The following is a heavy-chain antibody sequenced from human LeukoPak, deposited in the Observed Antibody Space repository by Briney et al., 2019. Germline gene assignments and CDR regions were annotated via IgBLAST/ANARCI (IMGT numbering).Heavy chain of an antibody. CDR2: IIPIFGTA. J-gene: IGHJ6*03. CDR1: GGTFSSYA. CDR3: ARGAYGRDYYYYMDV. D-gene: IGHD5-12*01. V-gene: IGHV1-69*05. Sequence: SVKVSCKASGGTFSSYAISWVRQAPGQGLEWMGGIIPIFGTANYAQKFQGRVTMTRDTSTSTVYMELSSLRSEDTAVYYCARGAYGRDYYYYMDVWGKGTTVTVSS.